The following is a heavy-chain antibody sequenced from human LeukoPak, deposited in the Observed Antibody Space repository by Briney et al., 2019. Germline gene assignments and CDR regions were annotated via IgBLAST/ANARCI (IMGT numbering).Heavy chain of an antibody. CDR3: AKEGGPYYYYYMDV. D-gene: IGHD2-15*01. Sequence: GGSLRLSCAASGFTFSSYAMSWVRQAPGKGLEWVSAISGSGGSTYYADSVKGRFTISRDNSKNTLYLQMDSLRAEDTAVYYCAKEGGPYYYYYMDVWGKGTTVTVSS. CDR1: GFTFSSYA. J-gene: IGHJ6*03. V-gene: IGHV3-23*01. CDR2: ISGSGGST.